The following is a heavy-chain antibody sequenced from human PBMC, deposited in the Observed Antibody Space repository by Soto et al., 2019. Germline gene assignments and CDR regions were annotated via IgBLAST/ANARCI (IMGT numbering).Heavy chain of an antibody. V-gene: IGHV4-59*08. Sequence: QVQLQESGPGLVKPSETLSLTCTVSGGSISDYYWSWFRQAPGKGLDWIGYVYYSGRTNDNPSLQSRVTMSVDTSKNQFSLKLSSVTAADTAVYYCARQAIDWGQGTLVTVSS. CDR1: GGSISDYY. CDR3: ARQAID. J-gene: IGHJ4*02. CDR2: VYYSGRT.